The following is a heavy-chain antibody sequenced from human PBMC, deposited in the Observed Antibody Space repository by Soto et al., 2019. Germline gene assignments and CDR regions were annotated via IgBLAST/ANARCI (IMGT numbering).Heavy chain of an antibody. V-gene: IGHV3-15*01. CDR2: IKSKTDGGTT. CDR1: GFTFSDAW. Sequence: EVQLVESGGGLVKPGESLRLSCAASGFTFSDAWMSWVRQTPGKGLEWVGRIKSKTDGGTTDFAAPVKGRFTVSRDDSKNTVHLQMSSLRIEDTAVYYCSTDGCSGGGSFAGLYWGQGSLVTVSS. D-gene: IGHD2-15*01. J-gene: IGHJ4*02. CDR3: STDGCSGGGSFAGLY.